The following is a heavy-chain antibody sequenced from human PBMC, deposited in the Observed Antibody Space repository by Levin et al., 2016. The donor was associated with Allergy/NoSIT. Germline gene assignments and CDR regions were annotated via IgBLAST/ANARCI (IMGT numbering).Heavy chain of an antibody. CDR3: AKDGGATTIGWFDP. Sequence: PGKGLEWVSGISWNSGSIGYADSVKGRFTISRDNAKNSLYLQMNSLRAEDTALYYCAKDGGATTIGWFDPWGQGTLVTVSS. J-gene: IGHJ5*02. CDR2: ISWNSGSI. D-gene: IGHD1-26*01. V-gene: IGHV3-9*01.